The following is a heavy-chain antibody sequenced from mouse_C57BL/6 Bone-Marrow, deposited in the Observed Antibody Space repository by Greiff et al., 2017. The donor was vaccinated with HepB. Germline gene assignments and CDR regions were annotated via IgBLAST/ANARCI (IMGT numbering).Heavy chain of an antibody. CDR2: ISGGGGNT. V-gene: IGHV5-9*01. Sequence: DVMLVESGGGLVKPGGSLKLSCAASGFTFSSYTMSWVRQTPEKRLEWVATISGGGGNTYYPDSVKGRFTISRDNAKNTLYLQMSSLRAEDTALYYCARQGYYGSSVWGTGTTVTVSS. J-gene: IGHJ1*03. D-gene: IGHD1-1*01. CDR3: ARQGYYGSSV. CDR1: GFTFSSYT.